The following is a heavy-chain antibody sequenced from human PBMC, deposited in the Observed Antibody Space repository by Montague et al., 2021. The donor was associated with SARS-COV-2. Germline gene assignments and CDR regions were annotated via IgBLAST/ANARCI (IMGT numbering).Heavy chain of an antibody. CDR2: TYYRSRWYN. D-gene: IGHD7-27*01. V-gene: IGHV6-1*01. CDR1: GDSVSSDSVA. CDR3: ARVKWGGHTRETFDI. J-gene: IGHJ3*02. Sequence: CAISGDSVSSDSVAWNWIRQSPSRGLEWLGRTYYRSRWYNDYAVSVKSRIIINPHTSENQFSLHLNSVTPEDTAVYYCARVKWGGHTRETFDIWGQGTMVTVSS.